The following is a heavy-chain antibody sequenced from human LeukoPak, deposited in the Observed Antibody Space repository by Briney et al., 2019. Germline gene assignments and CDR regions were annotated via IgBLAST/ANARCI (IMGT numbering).Heavy chain of an antibody. CDR1: GGSISSSSYY. CDR2: IYYSGST. D-gene: IGHD5-24*01. V-gene: IGHV4-39*07. Sequence: SETLSLTCTVSGGSISSSSYYWGWIRQPPGEGLEWIGSIYYSGSTYYNPSLKSRVTISVDTSKNQFSLKLSSVTAADTAVYYCARDGYNYFDYWGQGTLVTVSS. CDR3: ARDGYNYFDY. J-gene: IGHJ4*02.